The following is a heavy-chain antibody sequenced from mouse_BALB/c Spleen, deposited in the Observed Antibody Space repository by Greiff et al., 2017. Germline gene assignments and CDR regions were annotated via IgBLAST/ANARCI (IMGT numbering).Heavy chain of an antibody. CDR3: ARDPADGYYPAV. V-gene: IGHV5-4*02. Sequence: EVKLMESGGGLVKPGGSLKLSCAASGFTFSDYYMYWVRHTPEKRLEWVATISDGGSYTYYPDSVKGRFTISRDNAKNNLYLQMSSLKSEDTAMYYCARDPADGYYPAVWGAGTTVTVSS. CDR1: GFTFSDYY. D-gene: IGHD2-3*01. J-gene: IGHJ1*01. CDR2: ISDGGSYT.